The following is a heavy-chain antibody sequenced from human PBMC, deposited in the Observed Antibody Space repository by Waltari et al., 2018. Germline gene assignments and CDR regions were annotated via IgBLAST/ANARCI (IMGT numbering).Heavy chain of an antibody. CDR2: IYTSGST. Sequence: QVQLQESGPGLVKPSQTLSLTCTFSGGSISSGSYYWSWIRPPAGTGLEWIGRIYTSGSTNYNPSLKSRVTISVDTSKNQFSLKLSSVTAADTAVYYCARGRYYYDSSGYSDYFDYWGQGTLVTVSS. V-gene: IGHV4-61*02. D-gene: IGHD3-22*01. CDR1: GGSISSGSYY. J-gene: IGHJ4*02. CDR3: ARGRYYYDSSGYSDYFDY.